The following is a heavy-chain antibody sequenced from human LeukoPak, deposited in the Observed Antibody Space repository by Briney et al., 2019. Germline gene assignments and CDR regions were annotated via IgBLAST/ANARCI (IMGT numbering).Heavy chain of an antibody. D-gene: IGHD3-10*01. CDR2: INHSGST. Sequence: SETLSLTCAVYGGSFSGYYWSWIRQPPGKGLEWIGEINHSGSTNYNPSLKSRVTISVDTSKNQFSLKLSSVTAAETAVYYCARGLNYYGSGSYYKGWGQGTLVTVSS. J-gene: IGHJ4*02. CDR1: GGSFSGYY. V-gene: IGHV4-34*01. CDR3: ARGLNYYGSGSYYKG.